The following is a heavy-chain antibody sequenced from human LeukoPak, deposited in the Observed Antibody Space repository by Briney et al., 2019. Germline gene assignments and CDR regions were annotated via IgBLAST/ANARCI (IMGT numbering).Heavy chain of an antibody. CDR3: AKDRPNYYDSSGHYYRRNGDY. CDR1: GFTVSSNY. CDR2: IYSGGST. J-gene: IGHJ4*02. V-gene: IGHV3-53*01. Sequence: GGSLRLSCAASGFTVSSNYMSWVRQAPGKGLEWVSVIYSGGSTYYADSVKGRFTISRDNSKNTVYLQMNSLRAEDTAVYYCAKDRPNYYDSSGHYYRRNGDYWGQGTLVTVSS. D-gene: IGHD3-22*01.